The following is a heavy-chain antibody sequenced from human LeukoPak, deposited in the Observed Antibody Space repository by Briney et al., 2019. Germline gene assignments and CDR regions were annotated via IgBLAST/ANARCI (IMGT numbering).Heavy chain of an antibody. V-gene: IGHV3-23*01. CDR1: GFTFSSYG. D-gene: IGHD1-1*01. J-gene: IGHJ4*02. Sequence: PGGSLRLSCAASGFTFSSYGMTWVRQAPGKGLEWVSAISGSGGTTDYADSVRGRFTISRDNSKNTLYLQMNSLRAEDTAVYYCAKDRYNFGSPGFDYWGQGTLVTVSS. CDR2: ISGSGGTT. CDR3: AKDRYNFGSPGFDY.